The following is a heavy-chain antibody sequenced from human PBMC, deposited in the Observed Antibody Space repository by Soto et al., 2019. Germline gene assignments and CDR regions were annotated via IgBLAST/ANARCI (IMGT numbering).Heavy chain of an antibody. CDR1: GYTFTTYY. J-gene: IGHJ4*02. CDR3: ARDLGGSYFDY. CDR2: INPSGGST. Sequence: QVQLVQSGAEVKKPGASVKVSCKASGYTFTTYYMHWVRQAPGQGLEWMGVINPSGGSTTYAQKLQGRVTMYRDTSASTVYMELSSLRSEDTGVYYCARDLGGSYFDYWGQGTLVTVSS. D-gene: IGHD1-26*01. V-gene: IGHV1-46*01.